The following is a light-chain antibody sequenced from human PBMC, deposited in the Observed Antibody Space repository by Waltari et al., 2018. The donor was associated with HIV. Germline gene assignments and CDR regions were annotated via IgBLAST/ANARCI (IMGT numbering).Light chain of an antibody. Sequence: DIQMTQSPSTLSASVVDRVTITCRASQSISSWLAWYQWKPGKAPKVLIYKASSLESGVPSRFSGSGSGTEFTLTISSLQPDDFATYYCQQYDSYSITFGQGTRLEIK. CDR1: QSISSW. CDR3: QQYDSYSIT. V-gene: IGKV1-5*03. CDR2: KAS. J-gene: IGKJ5*01.